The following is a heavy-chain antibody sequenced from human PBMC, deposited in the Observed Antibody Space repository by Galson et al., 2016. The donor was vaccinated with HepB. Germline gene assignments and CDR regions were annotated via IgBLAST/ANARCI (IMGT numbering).Heavy chain of an antibody. CDR3: AKDRAGSGWNYFDS. Sequence: SLRLSCAASGFTFDDYSMHWVRQAPGKGLEWVSLINWNGGRTFYASSVKGRFIISRDNSKKSLYLQMSSLTIEDTAIYYCAKDRAGSGWNYFDSWGQGTLVTVSS. J-gene: IGHJ4*02. CDR2: INWNGGRT. CDR1: GFTFDDYS. V-gene: IGHV3-43*01. D-gene: IGHD3-3*01.